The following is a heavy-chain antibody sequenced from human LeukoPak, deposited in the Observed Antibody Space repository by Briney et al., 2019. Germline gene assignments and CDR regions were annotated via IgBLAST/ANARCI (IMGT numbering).Heavy chain of an antibody. CDR2: ISYDGTKT. CDR1: GFTFSRYA. D-gene: IGHD4-23*01. CDR3: ARGRGGNMGDAFDT. Sequence: GGSLRLSCAASGFTFSRYAMHWVRQAPGKGLEWVALISYDGTKTFYADSVKGRFTISRDNSNTLYLQMSSLRAEDTAVYYCARGRGGNMGDAFDTWGQGTMVTVSS. J-gene: IGHJ3*02. V-gene: IGHV3-30*04.